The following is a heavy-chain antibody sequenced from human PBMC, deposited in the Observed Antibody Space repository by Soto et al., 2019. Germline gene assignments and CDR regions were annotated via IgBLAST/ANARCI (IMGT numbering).Heavy chain of an antibody. CDR3: ASDKGTVVPYYFDY. CDR1: GFTFSSYS. Sequence: EVQLVESGGGLVKPGGSLRLSCAASGFTFSSYSMNWVRQAPGKGLEWVSSISSSSSYIYYADSVKGRFTISRDNAKNSLYLQMNSLRAEDTAVYYCASDKGTVVPYYFDYWGQGTLVTVSS. CDR2: ISSSSSYI. J-gene: IGHJ4*02. D-gene: IGHD4-17*01. V-gene: IGHV3-21*01.